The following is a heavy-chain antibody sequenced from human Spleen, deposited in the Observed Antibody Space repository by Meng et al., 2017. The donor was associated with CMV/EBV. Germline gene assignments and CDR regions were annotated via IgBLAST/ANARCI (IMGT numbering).Heavy chain of an antibody. CDR3: ATETYYGFSTGYVPFDF. D-gene: IGHD3-3*01. V-gene: IGHV3-74*01. CDR2: IDNDGRST. Sequence: GESLKISCAASGFTFSGSWMHWVRQAPGKGLVWVSRIDNDGRSTSYADSVKGRFTISRDNAKNTLYLQVNSLRAEDTAVYYCATETYYGFSTGYVPFDFWGQGTLVTVSS. J-gene: IGHJ4*02. CDR1: GFTFSGSW.